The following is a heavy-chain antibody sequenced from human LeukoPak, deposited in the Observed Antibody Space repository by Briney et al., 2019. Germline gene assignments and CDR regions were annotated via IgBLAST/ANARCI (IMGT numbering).Heavy chain of an antibody. Sequence: GGSLRLSCAASGFTFSPYAMHWLRQAPGKGLEWVAFVSYDGNNEYYADSVKGRFTISRDNSKNTLYLQMNSLRAEDTAVYYCARLYYDSSGYYQICYFDYWGQGTLVTVSS. J-gene: IGHJ4*02. CDR1: GFTFSPYA. CDR2: VSYDGNNE. D-gene: IGHD3-22*01. CDR3: ARLYYDSSGYYQICYFDY. V-gene: IGHV3-30*04.